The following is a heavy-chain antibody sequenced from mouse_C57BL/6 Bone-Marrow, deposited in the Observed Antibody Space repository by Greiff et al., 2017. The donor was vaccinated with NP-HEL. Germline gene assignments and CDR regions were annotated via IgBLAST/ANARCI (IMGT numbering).Heavy chain of an antibody. D-gene: IGHD2-14*01. CDR3: SRRGFDYYRGYYAMDY. CDR1: GFTFSDYY. CDR2: ISNGGGST. J-gene: IGHJ4*01. Sequence: EVKLVESGGGLVQPGGSLKLSCAASGFTFSDYYMYWVRQTPEKRLEWVAYISNGGGSTYYPDTVKGRFTISSDNAKNTLYLQMSRLKSEDTAMYYCSRRGFDYYRGYYAMDYWGQGTSVTVSS. V-gene: IGHV5-12*01.